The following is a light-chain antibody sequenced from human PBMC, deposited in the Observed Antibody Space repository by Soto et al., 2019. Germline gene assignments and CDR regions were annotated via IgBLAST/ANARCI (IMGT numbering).Light chain of an antibody. CDR3: QQRSNGQGLT. Sequence: EIVMTQSPATLSVSPGERATLSCRASQSVSSNLAWYQQKPGQAPRLLIYGASSRATGIPDRFSGSGSGTDFTLTISSLEPEDFAVYYCQQRSNGQGLTFGGGTKVDIK. CDR1: QSVSSN. CDR2: GAS. V-gene: IGKV3D-11*02. J-gene: IGKJ4*01.